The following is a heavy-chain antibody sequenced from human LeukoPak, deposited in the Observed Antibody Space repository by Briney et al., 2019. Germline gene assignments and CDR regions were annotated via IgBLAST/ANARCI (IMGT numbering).Heavy chain of an antibody. J-gene: IGHJ4*02. CDR2: ISGNGITT. CDR3: AGVSSGYYY. D-gene: IGHD3-22*01. V-gene: IGHV3-23*01. CDR1: GFTFSNYG. Sequence: QPGGSLRLSCAASGFTFSNYGMSWIRQAPGKGLEWVSTISGNGITTYYADSVKGRFTISRDNPKNTLYLQMNSLRAEDTAVYYCAGVSSGYYYWGQGTLVTVSS.